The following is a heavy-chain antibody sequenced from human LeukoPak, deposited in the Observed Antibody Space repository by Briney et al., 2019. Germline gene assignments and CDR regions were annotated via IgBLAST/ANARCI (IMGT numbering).Heavy chain of an antibody. CDR2: MNPNSGNT. J-gene: IGHJ3*02. D-gene: IGHD3-10*01. Sequence: ASVKVSCKASGYTFTSYDINWVRQATGQGLEWMGWMNPNSGNTGYAQKFQGRVTMTRNTSISTAYMELSSLRSEDTAVYYCARTDGQYASGSYYGGDAFDIWGQGTMVTVSS. CDR3: ARTDGQYASGSYYGGDAFDI. CDR1: GYTFTSYD. V-gene: IGHV1-8*01.